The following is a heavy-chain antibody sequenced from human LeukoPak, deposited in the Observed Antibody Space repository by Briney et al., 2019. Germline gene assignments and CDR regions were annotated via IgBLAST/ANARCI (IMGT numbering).Heavy chain of an antibody. J-gene: IGHJ4*02. CDR2: ISTGSSTT. CDR3: ARVAAGYSVNYFDY. CDR1: EFSFSTYN. Sequence: GGSLRLSCAASEFSFSTYNMNWVRQAPGKGLEWVSYISTGSSTTYYADSVKGRFTISRDNIENSLYLQMNSLRDEDTAVYYCARVAAGYSVNYFDYWGQGTLVTVSS. D-gene: IGHD4-23*01. V-gene: IGHV3-48*02.